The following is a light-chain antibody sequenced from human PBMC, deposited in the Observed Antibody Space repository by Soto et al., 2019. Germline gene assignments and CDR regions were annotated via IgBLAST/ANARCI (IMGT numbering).Light chain of an antibody. V-gene: IGLV2-8*01. CDR3: CSYAGSNNFVV. J-gene: IGLJ3*02. CDR1: SSDVGGYNY. Sequence: QSALTQPPSASGSPGQSVTISCTGTSSDVGGYNYVSWYQQHQGKAPKLMIYEVSKRPSGVPERCSRSKSGTTASLTVSWLQAEDEADSYCCSYAGSNNFVVFGGGTKLTVL. CDR2: EVS.